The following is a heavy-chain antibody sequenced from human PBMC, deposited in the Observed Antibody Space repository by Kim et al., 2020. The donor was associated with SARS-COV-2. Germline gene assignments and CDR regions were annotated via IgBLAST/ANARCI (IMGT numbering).Heavy chain of an antibody. V-gene: IGHV4-39*01. D-gene: IGHD2-21*02. J-gene: IGHJ6*02. CDR3: ARQEAMTSTYYYGVDA. CDR2: IYYSGSI. Sequence: SQTLSLTCSVSGGSISSSRYYWGWIRQPPGKGLEWIGSIYYSGSIYANPSLKSRVTISVDMSKNLFSLRLSSVTAADTAVYYCARQEAMTSTYYYGVDAWGQGTTVTVSS. CDR1: GGSISSSRYY.